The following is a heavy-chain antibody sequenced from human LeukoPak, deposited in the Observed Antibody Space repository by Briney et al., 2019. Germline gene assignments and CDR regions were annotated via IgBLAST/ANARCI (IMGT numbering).Heavy chain of an antibody. V-gene: IGHV3-66*01. CDR3: ALIVATPETGVDY. Sequence: PGGPLRLPCAASEFHDGSIYLTLVRPAPGKGPEGVSVIYSGGSTYYADSVKGRFTTSRDNSKNTLYLQMNSLRAEGTAVYYCALIVATPETGVDYWGQGTLVTVSS. CDR1: EFHDGSIY. J-gene: IGHJ4*02. CDR2: IYSGGST. D-gene: IGHD5-12*01.